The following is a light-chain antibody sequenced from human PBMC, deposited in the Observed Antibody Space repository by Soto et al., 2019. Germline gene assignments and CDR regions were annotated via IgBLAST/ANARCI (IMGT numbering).Light chain of an antibody. Sequence: SALTQPPSVSGAPGQRVTISCTGSSSNIGAGYDVHWYQQLPGTAPKLLIYGNSNRPSGVPDRFSGSKSGTSASLAITGLQAEDEADYYCQSYDSSPRGVFGTGTKVTVL. V-gene: IGLV1-40*01. J-gene: IGLJ1*01. CDR1: SSNIGAGYD. CDR3: QSYDSSPRGV. CDR2: GNS.